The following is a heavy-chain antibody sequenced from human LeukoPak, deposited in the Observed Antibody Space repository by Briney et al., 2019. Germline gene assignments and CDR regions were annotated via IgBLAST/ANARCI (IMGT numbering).Heavy chain of an antibody. V-gene: IGHV4-59*01. CDR2: VYYTGST. CDR3: AREYSGSYALDY. Sequence: SETLSLTCTVSGGSISSYYWSWIRQPPGKGLEWIGYVYYTGSTNYNPSLKSRVTISVDTSKNQFSLKLSSVTAADTAVYYCAREYSGSYALDYWGQGTLVTVSS. J-gene: IGHJ4*02. CDR1: GGSISSYY. D-gene: IGHD1-26*01.